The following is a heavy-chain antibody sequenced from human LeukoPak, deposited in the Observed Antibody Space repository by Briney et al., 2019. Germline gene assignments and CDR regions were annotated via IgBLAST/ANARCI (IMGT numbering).Heavy chain of an antibody. CDR2: IKSKTDGGTT. J-gene: IGHJ4*02. Sequence: GGSLRLSCAASGFTVSSNYMSWVRQAPGKGLEWVGRIKSKTDGGTTDYAAPVKGRFTISRDDSKNTLYLQMNSLKTEDTAVYYCTTDRRGIDYWGQGTLVTVSS. CDR3: TTDRRGIDY. V-gene: IGHV3-15*01. D-gene: IGHD3-10*01. CDR1: GFTVSSNY.